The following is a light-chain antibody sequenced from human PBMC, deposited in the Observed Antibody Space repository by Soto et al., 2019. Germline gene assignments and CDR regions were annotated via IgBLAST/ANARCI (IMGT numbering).Light chain of an antibody. J-gene: IGKJ5*01. CDR3: LHALHAPHS. V-gene: IGKV2-28*01. CDR1: QSLLHINGYNY. CDR2: LGS. Sequence: DIVMTQSPLSLPVTPGEPASISCRSSQSLLHINGYNYLDWYLQKPRQSPQLLIYLGSNRASGVPDKFGGGGSCADLTRKISRVEGEDVGVYYCLHALHAPHSLGKGTRLE.